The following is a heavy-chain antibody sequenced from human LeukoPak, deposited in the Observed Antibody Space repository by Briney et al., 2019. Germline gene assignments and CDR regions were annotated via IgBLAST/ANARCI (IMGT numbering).Heavy chain of an antibody. V-gene: IGHV3-30-3*01. CDR1: GFTFSSYA. CDR3: ARPVEMAFDY. Sequence: GGSLRLSCAASGFTFSSYAMHWVRQAPGKGLEWVAVISYDGSNKYYADSVKGRFTISRDNSKNTLYLQMNSLRAEDTAVYYCARPVEMAFDYWGQGTLVTVPS. CDR2: ISYDGSNK. J-gene: IGHJ4*02. D-gene: IGHD5-24*01.